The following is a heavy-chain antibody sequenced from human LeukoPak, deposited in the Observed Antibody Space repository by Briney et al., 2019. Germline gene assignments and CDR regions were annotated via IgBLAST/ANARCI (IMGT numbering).Heavy chain of an antibody. Sequence: ASVKVSCKASGYTFTGYYMHWVRQAPGQGLEWMGWINPNSGGTNYAQKFQGRVTMTRDTSINTAYMELSRLRSDDTAVYYCARGQVPTYYYDSSGYSFDHWGQGTMVTVSS. V-gene: IGHV1-2*02. J-gene: IGHJ3*01. CDR3: ARGQVPTYYYDSSGYSFDH. D-gene: IGHD3-22*01. CDR1: GYTFTGYY. CDR2: INPNSGGT.